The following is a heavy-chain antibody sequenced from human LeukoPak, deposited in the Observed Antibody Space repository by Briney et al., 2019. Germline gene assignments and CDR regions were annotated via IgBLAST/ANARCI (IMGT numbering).Heavy chain of an antibody. CDR1: GFTFNRCW. V-gene: IGHV3-23*01. J-gene: IGHJ4*02. CDR3: AKELYYDSSGYPSAFDY. D-gene: IGHD3-22*01. CDR2: ISGSGGRT. Sequence: GGSLRLSCVVSGFTFNRCWMNWVRQAPGKGLEWVSVISGSGGRTYYADSVKGRFTISRDNSKNTLYLQMNSLRAEDTAVYYCAKELYYDSSGYPSAFDYWGQGTLVTVSS.